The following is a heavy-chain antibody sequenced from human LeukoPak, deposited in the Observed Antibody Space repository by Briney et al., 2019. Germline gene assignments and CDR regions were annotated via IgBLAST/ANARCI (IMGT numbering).Heavy chain of an antibody. CDR3: ASLYSYGMDV. Sequence: GGSLRLSCAASGFTFSSSAMSWVRQVPGKGLEWVSGISASGGSTYYADSVRGRFTISRDNSKNTLYLQMNSLRAEDTAVYYCASLYSYGMDVWGQGTTVTVSS. J-gene: IGHJ6*02. D-gene: IGHD2-2*02. CDR2: ISASGGST. CDR1: GFTFSSSA. V-gene: IGHV3-23*01.